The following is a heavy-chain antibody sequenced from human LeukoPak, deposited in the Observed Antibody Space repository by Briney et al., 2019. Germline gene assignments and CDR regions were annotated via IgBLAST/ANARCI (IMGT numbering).Heavy chain of an antibody. CDR2: ISSSGTTI. D-gene: IGHD2-2*01. J-gene: IGHJ3*02. CDR1: GFTFSSYE. CDR3: ARGGYCSSSICYSLNAFDI. V-gene: IGHV3-48*03. Sequence: QPGGSLRLSCAASGFTFSSYEMNWVLQAPGKGLEWFSYISSSGTTIYYADSVKGRFTISRDNAKNSLYLQMNSLRAEDTAVYYCARGGYCSSSICYSLNAFDIWGQGTMFIVSS.